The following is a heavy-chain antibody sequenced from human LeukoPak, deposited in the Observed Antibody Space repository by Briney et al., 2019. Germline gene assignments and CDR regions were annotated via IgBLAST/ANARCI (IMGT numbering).Heavy chain of an antibody. V-gene: IGHV4-59*08. J-gene: IGHJ4*02. D-gene: IGHD3-22*01. CDR3: ARHLIESGSAYYYAFDY. CDR2: LYYTGST. CDR1: GASISSYY. Sequence: PSETLSLTCAVSGASISSYYWSWIRQPPGQRLEWIGYLYYTGSTKYNPSLRSRVTISVDTSKNQISLKLSSVTAADTAVYYCARHLIESGSAYYYAFDYWGQGTLVTVSA.